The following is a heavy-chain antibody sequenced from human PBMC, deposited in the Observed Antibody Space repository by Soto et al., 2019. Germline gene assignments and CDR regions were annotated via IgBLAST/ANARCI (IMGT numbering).Heavy chain of an antibody. D-gene: IGHD1-1*01. J-gene: IGHJ4*02. CDR2: IYTGDSDT. CDR3: ARVVGDGYNFNAFDY. Sequence: GAALKISYKGSGYSFSSYWSGLVRQLPGKGLEWMGIIYTGDSDTRYSPSFGGQVTISADKSISTAYLKWSSLKASDTAMYFCARVVGDGYNFNAFDYWGQGTLVTVSS. V-gene: IGHV5-51*01. CDR1: GYSFSSYW.